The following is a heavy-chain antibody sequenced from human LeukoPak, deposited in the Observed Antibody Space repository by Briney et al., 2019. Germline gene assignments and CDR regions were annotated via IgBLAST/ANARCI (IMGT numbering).Heavy chain of an antibody. CDR2: IFHTGDV. D-gene: IGHD3-10*01. Sequence: PSETLSLTCTVSGYSINSGYFWGWVRQPPGKGPEWIGSIFHTGDVYYNPSLRSRVTLSIDTSKNQLSLKLSSVTAADTAVYYCARESNYHGSGTGWFDPWGQGTLVTVSS. CDR3: ARESNYHGSGTGWFDP. CDR1: GYSINSGYF. J-gene: IGHJ5*02. V-gene: IGHV4-38-2*02.